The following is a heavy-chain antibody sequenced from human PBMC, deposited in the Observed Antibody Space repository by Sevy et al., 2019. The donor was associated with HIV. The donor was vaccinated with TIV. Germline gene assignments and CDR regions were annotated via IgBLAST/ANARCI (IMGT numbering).Heavy chain of an antibody. J-gene: IGHJ3*02. V-gene: IGHV3-30*04. CDR1: GFTFSSYA. Sequence: GGSLRLSCAASGFTFSSYAMHWVRQAPGKGLEWVAVISYDGSNKYYADSVKGRFTISRDNSKNTRYLQMNSLRAEDTAVYYCATSPGAAAGSWDDAFDIWGQGTMVTVSS. CDR2: ISYDGSNK. CDR3: ATSPGAAAGSWDDAFDI. D-gene: IGHD6-13*01.